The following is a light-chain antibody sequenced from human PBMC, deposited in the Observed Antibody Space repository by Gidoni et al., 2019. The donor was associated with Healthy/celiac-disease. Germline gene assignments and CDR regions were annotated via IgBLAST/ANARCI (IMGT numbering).Light chain of an antibody. CDR1: QSISSC. CDR2: DAS. CDR3: QQYNSYSSWT. V-gene: IGKV1-5*01. Sequence: DIQMTQSPSTLSASVGDRVTITCRASQSISSCLACYQQEPGKAHKLLIYDASSLESGVPPRFSGSGSGTEFTLTISSLQPDDFATYYCQQYNSYSSWTFGHGTKVEIK. J-gene: IGKJ1*01.